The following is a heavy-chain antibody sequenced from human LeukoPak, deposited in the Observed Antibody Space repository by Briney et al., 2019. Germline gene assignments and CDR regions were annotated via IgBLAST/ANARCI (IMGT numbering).Heavy chain of an antibody. V-gene: IGHV3-48*03. D-gene: IGHD5-18*01. Sequence: GGSLRLSCAASGFTFSSYEMNWVRQAPGKGLEWVSYISSSGSTIYYADSVKGRFTISRDNAKNSLYLQMNSLRAEDTAVYYCARDSYGHGMDVWGQGTTVTVSS. J-gene: IGHJ6*02. CDR2: ISSSGSTI. CDR1: GFTFSSYE. CDR3: ARDSYGHGMDV.